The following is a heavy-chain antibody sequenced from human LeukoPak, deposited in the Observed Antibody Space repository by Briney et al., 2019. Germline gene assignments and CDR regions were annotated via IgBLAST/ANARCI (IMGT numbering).Heavy chain of an antibody. D-gene: IGHD3-16*01. V-gene: IGHV1-2*02. J-gene: IGHJ4*02. CDR2: INTNSGAT. CDR1: TYTFSGHY. CDR3: ARDLGGQTY. Sequence: ASVKVSCDAPTYTFSGHYMHWVRQAPGQGLEWMGWINTNSGATQLAQELRGRVTMTRDTSITTVYMELSRLRSDDTAVYYCARDLGGQTYWGQGTLVIVSS.